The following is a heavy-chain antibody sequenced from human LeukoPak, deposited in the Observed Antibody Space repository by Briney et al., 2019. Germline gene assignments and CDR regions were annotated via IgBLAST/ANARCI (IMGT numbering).Heavy chain of an antibody. Sequence: SETLSLTCTVSGGSISSYYWSWIRQPPGKGLKWIGYIYYSGSTNYNPSLKSRVTISVDTSKNQFSLKLSSVTAADTAVYYCARGYRNWNNWFDPWGQGTLVTVSS. V-gene: IGHV4-59*01. J-gene: IGHJ5*02. CDR3: ARGYRNWNNWFDP. CDR2: IYYSGST. CDR1: GGSISSYY. D-gene: IGHD5-24*01.